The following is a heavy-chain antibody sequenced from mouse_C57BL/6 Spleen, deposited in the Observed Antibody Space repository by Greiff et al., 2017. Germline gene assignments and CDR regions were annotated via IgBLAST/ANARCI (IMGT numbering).Heavy chain of an antibody. Sequence: EVQLVESGGGLVKPGGSLKLSCAASGFTFSSYALSWVRQTPEQRLEWVATISDGGSYTYYPDNVKGRFTISRDNAKNNLYLQMSHLKSEDTAMYDCARENYGRSMDYWGQGTSVTVSS. CDR2: ISDGGSYT. V-gene: IGHV5-4*01. D-gene: IGHD1-1*01. J-gene: IGHJ4*01. CDR3: ARENYGRSMDY. CDR1: GFTFSSYA.